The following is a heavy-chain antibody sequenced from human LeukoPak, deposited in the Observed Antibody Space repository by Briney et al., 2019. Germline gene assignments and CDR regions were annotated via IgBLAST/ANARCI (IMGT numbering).Heavy chain of an antibody. CDR2: IYYSGST. CDR1: GGSISSGGYY. CDR3: ARAYCSGGSCHNYYYYYGMDV. D-gene: IGHD2-15*01. Sequence: PSETLSLTCTVSGGSISSGGYYWSWIRQHPGKGLEWIGYIYYSGSTYYNPSLKSLDTISVDTSKNQFSLKLSSVTAADTAVYYCARAYCSGGSCHNYYYYYGMDVWGQGTTVTVSS. J-gene: IGHJ6*02. V-gene: IGHV4-31*01.